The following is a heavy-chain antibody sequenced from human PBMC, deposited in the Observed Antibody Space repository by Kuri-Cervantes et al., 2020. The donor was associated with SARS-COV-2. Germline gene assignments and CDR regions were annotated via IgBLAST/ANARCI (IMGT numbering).Heavy chain of an antibody. CDR3: ARGPANLDGYNREFDY. J-gene: IGHJ4*02. Sequence: SLKISCAASGFTFSSYAMHWVRPAPGKGLEWVAVISYDGSNKYYADSVKGRFTISRDNSKNTLYLQMNSLRAEDTAVYYCARGPANLDGYNREFDYWGQGTLVTVSS. CDR1: GFTFSSYA. V-gene: IGHV3-30*07. CDR2: ISYDGSNK. D-gene: IGHD5-24*01.